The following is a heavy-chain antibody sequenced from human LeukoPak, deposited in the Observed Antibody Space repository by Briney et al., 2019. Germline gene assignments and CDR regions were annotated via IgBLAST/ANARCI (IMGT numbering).Heavy chain of an antibody. J-gene: IGHJ4*02. D-gene: IGHD3-3*01. CDR1: GGSISSSSYY. CDR3: ARQLGYYDFWSGYYTGNYFDY. V-gene: IGHV4-39*01. CDR2: IYYSGST. Sequence: SETLSLTCTVSGGSISSSSYYLGWIRQPPGKGLEWIGSIYYSGSTYYNPSLKSRVTISVDTSKNQFSLKLSSVTAADTAVYYCARQLGYYDFWSGYYTGNYFDYWGQGTLVTVSS.